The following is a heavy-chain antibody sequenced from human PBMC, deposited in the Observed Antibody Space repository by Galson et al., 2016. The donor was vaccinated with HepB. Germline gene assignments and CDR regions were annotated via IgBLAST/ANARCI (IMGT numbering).Heavy chain of an antibody. Sequence: SETLSLTCTVSGGSISSSSFYWGWIRQPPGKGLEWFGSIYYSGSTYYNPSLKSRVTISVDTSKNQFSLKLSSVTAADTAVYYCARHGAYYDFWSGLPPIALWYFDLWGRGTLVTVSS. J-gene: IGHJ2*01. CDR2: IYYSGST. D-gene: IGHD3-3*01. V-gene: IGHV4-39*01. CDR1: GGSISSSSFY. CDR3: ARHGAYYDFWSGLPPIALWYFDL.